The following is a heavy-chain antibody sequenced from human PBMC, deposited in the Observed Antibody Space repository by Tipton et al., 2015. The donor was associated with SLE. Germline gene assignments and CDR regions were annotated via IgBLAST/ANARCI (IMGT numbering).Heavy chain of an antibody. J-gene: IGHJ5*02. CDR2: IIPILGIA. CDR3: ARDVGSSWYNSFDP. Sequence: VQLVQSGAEVKKPGSSVKVSCKASGGTFSSYTISWVRQAPGQGLEWMGRIIPILGIANYAQKFQGRVTITADKSTSTAYMELNSLRSEDTALYYCARDVGSSWYNSFDPWGQGTLVTVSS. D-gene: IGHD6-13*01. CDR1: GGTFSSYT. V-gene: IGHV1-69*09.